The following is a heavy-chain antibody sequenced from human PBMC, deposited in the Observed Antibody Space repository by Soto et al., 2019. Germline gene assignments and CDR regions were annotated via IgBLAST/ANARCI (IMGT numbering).Heavy chain of an antibody. J-gene: IGHJ4*02. CDR3: VADSSYGSHWVSDFDQ. D-gene: IGHD3-16*01. CDR2: ISATSAKI. CDR1: GFTFNYYA. Sequence: EVQLVESGGGLVQPGGSLRLSCAASGFTFNYYAMNWVRQVPGKGLEWVSYISATSAKIDYADSVKGRFPISRDNARNSMYLQMNSLRDEDTAVYHCVADSSYGSHWVSDFDQWGRGTLVTVSS. V-gene: IGHV3-48*02.